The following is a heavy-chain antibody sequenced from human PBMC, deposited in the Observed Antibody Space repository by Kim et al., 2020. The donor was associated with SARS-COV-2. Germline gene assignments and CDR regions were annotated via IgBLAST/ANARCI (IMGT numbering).Heavy chain of an antibody. J-gene: IGHJ4*02. CDR1: GFTFSSYG. CDR2: ISYDGSNK. Sequence: GGSLRLSCAASGFTFSSYGMHWVRQAPGKGLEWVAVISYDGSNKYYADSVKGRFTISRDNSKNTLYLQMNSLRAEDTAVYYCARGGTLWFGELDADYWGQGTLATVSS. V-gene: IGHV3-33*05. D-gene: IGHD3-10*01. CDR3: ARGGTLWFGELDADY.